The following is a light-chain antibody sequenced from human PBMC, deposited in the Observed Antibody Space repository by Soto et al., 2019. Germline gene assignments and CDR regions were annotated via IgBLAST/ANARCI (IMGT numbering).Light chain of an antibody. V-gene: IGKV3-11*01. CDR1: QSVRSY. CDR3: QQRSNWPLT. CDR2: DAS. Sequence: EIVITQSPATLSLSPGERATLSCRASQSVRSYLAWYQQKPGQAPRLLIYDASNRATGIPARFSGSGSGTDFTLTISSLEPEDFAVYDCQQRSNWPLTFGGGTKVDIK. J-gene: IGKJ4*01.